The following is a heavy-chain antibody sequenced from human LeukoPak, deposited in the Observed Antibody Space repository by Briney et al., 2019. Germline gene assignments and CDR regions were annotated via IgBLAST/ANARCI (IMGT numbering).Heavy chain of an antibody. J-gene: IGHJ4*02. V-gene: IGHV3-23*01. CDR3: ANALRGYSGYDYSY. CDR2: ISGSGGST. D-gene: IGHD5-12*01. Sequence: GGSLRLSCAASGFTFSSYGMSWVRQAPGKGLEWVSAISGSGGSTYYADSVKGRFTISRDNSKNTLYLQMNSLRAEDMAVYYCANALRGYSGYDYSYWGQGTLVTVSS. CDR1: GFTFSSYG.